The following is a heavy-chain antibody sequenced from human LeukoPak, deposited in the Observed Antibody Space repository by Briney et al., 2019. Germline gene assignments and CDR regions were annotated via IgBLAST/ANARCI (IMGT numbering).Heavy chain of an antibody. CDR3: AAGDYYDSSGYYARH. D-gene: IGHD3-22*01. J-gene: IGHJ1*01. CDR2: IVVGSGNT. CDR1: GFTFTSSA. V-gene: IGHV1-58*02. Sequence: SVKVSXKASGFTFTSSAMQWVRQARGQRLEWIGWIVVGSGNTNYAQKFQERVTITRDMSTSTAYMELSSLRSEDTAVYYCAAGDYYDSSGYYARHWGQGTLVTVSS.